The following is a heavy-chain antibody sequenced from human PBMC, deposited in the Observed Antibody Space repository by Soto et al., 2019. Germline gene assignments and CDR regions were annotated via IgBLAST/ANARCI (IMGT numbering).Heavy chain of an antibody. V-gene: IGHV2-26*01. CDR3: ARIRQQLVDY. J-gene: IGHJ4*02. CDR2: IFSNDEK. CDR1: GFSLSNARMG. Sequence: QVTLKESGPVLVKPTETLPLTCTVSGFSLSNARMGVSWIRRPPGKALEWLAHIFSNDEKSYSTSLKSRLTTSKDTSKSQVVLTMTNMDPVDTATYYCARIRQQLVDYWGQGTLVTVSS. D-gene: IGHD6-13*01.